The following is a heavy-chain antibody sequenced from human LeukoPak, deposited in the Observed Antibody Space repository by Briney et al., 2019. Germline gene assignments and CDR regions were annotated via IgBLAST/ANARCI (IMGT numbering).Heavy chain of an antibody. V-gene: IGHV3-21*01. D-gene: IGHD3-22*01. CDR2: TSSSSSYI. J-gene: IGHJ4*02. CDR1: GFTFSSYS. Sequence: GGSLRLSCAASGFTFSSYSMNWVRQAPGKGLEWVSSTSSSSSYIYYAGSVKGRFTISRDNAKNSLYLQMNSLRAEDTAEYYCARGTYYYDGSGYDFDYWGQGALVTVSS. CDR3: ARGTYYYDGSGYDFDY.